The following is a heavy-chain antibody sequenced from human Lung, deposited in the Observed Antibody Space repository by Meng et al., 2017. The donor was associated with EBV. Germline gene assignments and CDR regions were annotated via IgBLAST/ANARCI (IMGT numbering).Heavy chain of an antibody. CDR2: IDHSGST. J-gene: IGHJ4*02. Sequence: QVQLQEAGPGLVKPSETLSLTCAVYGGSFSGYYWSWIRQPPGKGLEWIGEIDHSGSTNYNPSLKSRVTISEDTSKIQFSLRLTSVTAADTAVYYCALYSGNHQFDYWGQGTLVTVSS. CDR1: GGSFSGYY. V-gene: IGHV4-34*10. D-gene: IGHD1-26*01. CDR3: ALYSGNHQFDY.